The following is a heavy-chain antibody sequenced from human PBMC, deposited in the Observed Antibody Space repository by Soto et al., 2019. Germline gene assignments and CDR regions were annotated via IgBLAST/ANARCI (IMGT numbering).Heavy chain of an antibody. V-gene: IGHV3-23*01. Sequence: GGSLRLSCSASVFTFSSYAMSWFRQAPGKGLEWVSAISGSGGSTYYADSVKGRFTISRDNSKDTLYLQMNSLRAEDTAVYYCAKDIVVVPAAIYYYYGMDVWGQGTTVTVSS. CDR2: ISGSGGST. D-gene: IGHD2-2*02. J-gene: IGHJ6*02. CDR3: AKDIVVVPAAIYYYYGMDV. CDR1: VFTFSSYA.